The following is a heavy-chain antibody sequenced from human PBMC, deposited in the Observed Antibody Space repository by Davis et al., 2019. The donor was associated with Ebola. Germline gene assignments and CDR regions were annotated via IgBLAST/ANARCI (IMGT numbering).Heavy chain of an antibody. CDR2: ISAYNGNT. V-gene: IGHV1-18*01. CDR1: VYTFTSYG. Sequence: ASVPVSCLASVYTFTSYGISWVRQAPGQGLEWMGWISAYNGNTNYAQKLQGRVTMTTDTSTSTAYMELRSLRSDDTDVYYCAGGEYIWGSYGHHNYWGQGTLVTVSS. CDR3: AGGEYIWGSYGHHNY. D-gene: IGHD3-16*01. J-gene: IGHJ4*02.